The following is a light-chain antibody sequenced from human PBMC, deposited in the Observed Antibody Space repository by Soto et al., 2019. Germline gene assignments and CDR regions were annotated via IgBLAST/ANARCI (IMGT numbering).Light chain of an antibody. CDR1: QTVDNNY. V-gene: IGKV3-20*01. CDR2: GAS. Sequence: EIVLTQTPGTLSLSPGEGATLSCRASQTVDNNYIAWYQQKPGQAPRLLIYGASRRATGIPDRFSGSGSGPAFSLTIIRLESEDFSVYYCQKYGNSPPWTFGQGTKVE. CDR3: QKYGNSPPWT. J-gene: IGKJ1*01.